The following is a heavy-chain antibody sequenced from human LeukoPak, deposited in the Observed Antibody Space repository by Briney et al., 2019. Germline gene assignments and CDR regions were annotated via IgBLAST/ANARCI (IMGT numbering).Heavy chain of an antibody. CDR1: GFTFSSHT. D-gene: IGHD1-26*01. CDR3: ARGPSYSGSSAPAFDI. J-gene: IGHJ3*02. CDR2: ITSGATAM. Sequence: GGSLRLSCAASGFTFSSHTMSWVRQAPGKGLEWISYITSGATAMFYADSVKGRFTISRDNAKNSLYLQMNSLRAEDTAVYYCARGPSYSGSSAPAFDIWGQGTMVTVSS. V-gene: IGHV3-48*04.